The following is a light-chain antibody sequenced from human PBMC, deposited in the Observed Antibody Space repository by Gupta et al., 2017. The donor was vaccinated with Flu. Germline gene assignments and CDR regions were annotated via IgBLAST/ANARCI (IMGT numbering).Light chain of an antibody. CDR2: MNS. V-gene: IGLV1-44*01. J-gene: IGLJ3*02. Sequence: QSVLTQPPSASETPGQRVTISCSGSSSNIGSNTVNWYQQLPGSDPNRLTFMNSQRPSEVPDRFSGSKAGTSASPALTVLQSEDEAYYYCAAQDDSLNVWVFGGGTKLTVL. CDR3: AAQDDSLNVWV. CDR1: SSNIGSNT.